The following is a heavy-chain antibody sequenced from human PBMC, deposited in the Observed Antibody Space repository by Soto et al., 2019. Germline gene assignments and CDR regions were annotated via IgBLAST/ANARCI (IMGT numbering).Heavy chain of an antibody. CDR2: INSDGSST. CDR1: GFTFSSYW. CDR3: VRTSLVVAAATREDY. D-gene: IGHD2-15*01. V-gene: IGHV3-74*01. Sequence: EVQLVESGGGLVQPGGSLRLSCAASGFTFSSYWXXWXRQAPGKGLVWVSRINSDGSSTSYADSVKGRFTISRDNAKNTLYLQMNSLRAEDTAVYYCVRTSLVVAAATREDYWGQGTLVTVSS. J-gene: IGHJ4*02.